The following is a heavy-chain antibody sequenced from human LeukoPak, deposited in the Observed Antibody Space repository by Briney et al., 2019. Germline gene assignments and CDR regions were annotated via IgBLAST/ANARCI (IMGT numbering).Heavy chain of an antibody. CDR3: AREEKPLHFDY. V-gene: IGHV4-31*03. J-gene: IGHJ4*02. CDR1: GGSISSGGYY. Sequence: SQTLSLTCTVSGGSISSGGYYWSWIRQHPGKGLEWIGYIYYSGSTYYNPSLKSRVTISVDTSKNQFSLRLSSVTAADTAVYYCAREEKPLHFDYWGQGTLVTVSS. CDR2: IYYSGST.